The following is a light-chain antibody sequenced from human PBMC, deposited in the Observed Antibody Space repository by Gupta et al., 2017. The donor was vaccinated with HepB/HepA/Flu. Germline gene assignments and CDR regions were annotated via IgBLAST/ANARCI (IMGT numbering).Light chain of an antibody. V-gene: IGKV4-1*01. CDR1: QSGFYSANNKNY. Sequence: DIVMPQSPASLPVSRGERATISCKSNQSGFYSANNKNYLAWYQQKAVEPPKLLINWASTRESGVPERVSGRGSETDFTLTISGLQTEDVAVYYCQQDLNIPLTFGGGT. CDR2: WAS. J-gene: IGKJ4*02. CDR3: QQDLNIPLT.